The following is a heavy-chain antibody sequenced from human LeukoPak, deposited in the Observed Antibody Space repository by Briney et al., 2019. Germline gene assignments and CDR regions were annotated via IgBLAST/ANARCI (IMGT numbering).Heavy chain of an antibody. V-gene: IGHV1-46*01. Sequence: ASVKVSCKASGYTFTSYYMHWVRQAPGQGLEWMGIINPSGGSTSYAQKFQGRVTMTRDTSTSTVYMELSSLRSEDTAVYYCARDGLTIAVAGTVDYWGQGTLVTVSS. J-gene: IGHJ4*02. CDR2: INPSGGST. CDR3: ARDGLTIAVAGTVDY. CDR1: GYTFTSYY. D-gene: IGHD6-19*01.